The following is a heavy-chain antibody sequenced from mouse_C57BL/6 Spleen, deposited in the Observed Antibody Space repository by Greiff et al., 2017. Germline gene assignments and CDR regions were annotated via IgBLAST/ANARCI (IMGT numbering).Heavy chain of an antibody. CDR3: ARRKNYYGSSGDWYFDV. V-gene: IGHV1-54*01. CDR2: INPGSGGT. Sequence: QVQLQQSGAELVRPGTSVKVSCKASGYAFTNYLIEWVKQRPGQGLEWIGVINPGSGGTNYNEKFKGKATLTADKSSSTAYMQLSSLTSEDSAVYFCARRKNYYGSSGDWYFDVWGTGTTVTVPS. CDR1: GYAFTNYL. J-gene: IGHJ1*03. D-gene: IGHD1-1*01.